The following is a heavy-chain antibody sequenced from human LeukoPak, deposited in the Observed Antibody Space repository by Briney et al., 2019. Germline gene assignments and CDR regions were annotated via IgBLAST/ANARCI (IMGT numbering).Heavy chain of an antibody. D-gene: IGHD3-10*01. J-gene: IGHJ5*02. Sequence: GESLKISCKGSGYSFTSYWIGWVRQMPGKGLEWMGIIYPGDSDTRYSPSFQGQVTIAADKSISTAYLQWSSLKASDTAMYYCARGGSGSYSPSDWFDPWGQGTLVTVSS. CDR3: ARGGSGSYSPSDWFDP. CDR1: GYSFTSYW. V-gene: IGHV5-51*01. CDR2: IYPGDSDT.